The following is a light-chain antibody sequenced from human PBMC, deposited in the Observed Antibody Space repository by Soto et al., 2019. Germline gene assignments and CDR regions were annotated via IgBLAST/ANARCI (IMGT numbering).Light chain of an antibody. CDR3: LSYTSNTHYV. J-gene: IGLJ1*01. Sequence: QSALTQPASVSGSPGQSITISCTGTSSDVGGYNYVSWYQQHPGKAPKLMIYEVSNRPSGVSNRFAGSKSGNTASLTISGLQAEDEADYYCLSYTSNTHYVFGTGTNLAVL. CDR2: EVS. V-gene: IGLV2-14*01. CDR1: SSDVGGYNY.